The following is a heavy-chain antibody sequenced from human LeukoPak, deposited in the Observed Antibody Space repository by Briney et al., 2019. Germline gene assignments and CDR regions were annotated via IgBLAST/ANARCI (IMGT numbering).Heavy chain of an antibody. Sequence: GGSLRLSCVVSGFTLSTHGMHWARQAPGKGLEWVAMISHDGSIEHYGDSVKGRLTISRDNSKNTLYLQMNSLRDEDTGVYYCAKDWGSSGWYNWFDPWGQGTLVTVSS. CDR2: ISHDGSIE. CDR1: GFTLSTHG. J-gene: IGHJ5*02. CDR3: AKDWGSSGWYNWFDP. V-gene: IGHV3-30*18. D-gene: IGHD6-19*01.